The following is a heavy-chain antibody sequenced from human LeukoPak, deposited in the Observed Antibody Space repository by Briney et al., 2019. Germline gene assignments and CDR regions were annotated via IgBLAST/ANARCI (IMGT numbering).Heavy chain of an antibody. J-gene: IGHJ6*02. CDR2: VNGDGSST. Sequence: GGSLRLSCAVSGFTFSTYWMHWVRQAPGKGLVWVSRVNGDGSSTIYADSVKGRFTISRDNSKNTLYLQIYSLRAEDTAVYYCARDSKTETGWYYYGMDVCGQGTTVTVSS. V-gene: IGHV3-74*01. CDR1: GFTFSTYW. CDR3: ARDSKTETGWYYYGMDV. D-gene: IGHD2-21*02.